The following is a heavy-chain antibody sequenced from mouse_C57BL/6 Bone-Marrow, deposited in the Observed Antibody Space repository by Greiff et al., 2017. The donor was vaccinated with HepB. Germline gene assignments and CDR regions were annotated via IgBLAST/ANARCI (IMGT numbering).Heavy chain of an antibody. CDR3: ARHFSSY. J-gene: IGHJ2*01. CDR1: GFTFSSYG. Sequence: EVMLVESGGDLVKPGGSLKLSCAASGFTFSSYGMSWVRQTPDKRLEWVATISSGGSYTYYPDSVKGRFTISRDNAKNTLYLQMSSLKSEDTAMYYCARHFSSYWGQGTTLTVSS. V-gene: IGHV5-6*01. CDR2: ISSGGSYT.